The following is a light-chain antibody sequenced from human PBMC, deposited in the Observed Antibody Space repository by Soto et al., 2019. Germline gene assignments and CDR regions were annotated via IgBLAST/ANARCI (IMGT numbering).Light chain of an antibody. CDR2: DAS. Sequence: EIVLTQSPATLSLSPGERATLSCRVSQSVSSFLAWYQHKPGQPPRLLIYDASNRATGIPARFSGSGSGTDFTLTISSLEPEDFAVYYCQQRSNSWTFGQGTKVEIK. J-gene: IGKJ1*01. V-gene: IGKV3-11*01. CDR3: QQRSNSWT. CDR1: QSVSSF.